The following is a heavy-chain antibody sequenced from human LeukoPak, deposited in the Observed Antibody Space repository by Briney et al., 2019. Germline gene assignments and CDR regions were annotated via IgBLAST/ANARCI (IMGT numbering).Heavy chain of an antibody. V-gene: IGHV3-30*14. Sequence: GGSLRLSCVVSGFNFDNFAMHWVRQPLGKGLEWVAVISHDGRTKYYADSMKGRITISRDNSKNTLYLQMNSLRAEDTAVYYCASQFDYWGQGTLVTVSS. CDR3: ASQFDY. CDR2: ISHDGRTK. J-gene: IGHJ4*02. CDR1: GFNFDNFA.